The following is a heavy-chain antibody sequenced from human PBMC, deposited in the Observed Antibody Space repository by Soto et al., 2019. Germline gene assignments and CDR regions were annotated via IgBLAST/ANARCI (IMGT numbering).Heavy chain of an antibody. CDR2: IYHNGST. Sequence: SETLSLTCAVSGYSISSGYYWGWIRQPPGKGLEWIGTIYHNGSTYYNPSLKSRVTISVDTSKNQFSLKLSSVTAPDTAVYFCARESRYCTSTSCRHRNDWFATWGQGTLVTVSS. CDR3: ARESRYCTSTSCRHRNDWFAT. D-gene: IGHD2-2*01. CDR1: GYSISSGYY. V-gene: IGHV4-38-2*02. J-gene: IGHJ5*02.